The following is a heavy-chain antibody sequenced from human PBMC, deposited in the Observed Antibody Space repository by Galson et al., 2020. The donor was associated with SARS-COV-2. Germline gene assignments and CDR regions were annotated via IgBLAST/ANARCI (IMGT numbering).Heavy chain of an antibody. V-gene: IGHV1-2*02. CDR1: GYTFSDYY. CDR3: TRDRPAATSRTLTGFDP. Sequence: ASVKVSCKTSGYTFSDYYIHWVRQAPGQGLEWMGWINPNSGGTKYAQKFQGRVTMTRDTSITTAYMELSWLRSDDTAVYYCTRDRPAATSRTLTGFDPWGQGTLVTVS. CDR2: INPNSGGT. J-gene: IGHJ5*02. D-gene: IGHD2-15*01.